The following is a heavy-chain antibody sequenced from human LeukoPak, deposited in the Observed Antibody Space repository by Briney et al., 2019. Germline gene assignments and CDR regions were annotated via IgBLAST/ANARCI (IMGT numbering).Heavy chain of an antibody. V-gene: IGHV3-7*01. J-gene: IGHJ4*02. CDR1: GFIFSSHW. Sequence: PGGSLRLSCAASGFIFSSHWMGWVRQAPGKGLEWVANIKQDGSDKYYVDSVTGRFTISRDNAQSSLFLQMNNLTAEDTAVYYCARWATSFDLWGQGALVTVSS. CDR2: IKQDGSDK. CDR3: ARWATSFDL.